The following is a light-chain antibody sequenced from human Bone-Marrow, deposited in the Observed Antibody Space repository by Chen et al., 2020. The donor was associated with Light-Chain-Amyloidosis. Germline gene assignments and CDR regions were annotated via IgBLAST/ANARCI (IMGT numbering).Light chain of an antibody. V-gene: IGLV1-47*01. J-gene: IGLJ1*01. CDR2: NDI. Sequence: QSVLTQPPSASGNPGQRVTLSCSGSNSNVGTDNVYWYQQLPRTAPKLRIYNDIQRPSWVHEQISGYECGTSALLGISGLRCEDEAGYCCAAWDAGLRVYLFGAGTEVTIL. CDR3: AAWDAGLRVYL. CDR1: NSNVGTDN.